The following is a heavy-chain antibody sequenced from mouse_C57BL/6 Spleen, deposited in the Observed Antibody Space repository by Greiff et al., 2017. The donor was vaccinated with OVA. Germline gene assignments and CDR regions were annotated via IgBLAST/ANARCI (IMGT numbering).Heavy chain of an antibody. J-gene: IGHJ1*03. V-gene: IGHV1-82*01. CDR1: GYAFSSSW. D-gene: IGHD1-1*01. CDR2: IYPGDGDT. Sequence: VQLQQSGPELVKPGASVKISCKASGYAFSSSWMNWVKQRPGKGLEWIGRIYPGDGDTNYNGKFKGKATLTADKSSSTAYMQLSSLTSEDSAVYFCARSDGSSYGWYFDVWGTGTTVTVSS. CDR3: ARSDGSSYGWYFDV.